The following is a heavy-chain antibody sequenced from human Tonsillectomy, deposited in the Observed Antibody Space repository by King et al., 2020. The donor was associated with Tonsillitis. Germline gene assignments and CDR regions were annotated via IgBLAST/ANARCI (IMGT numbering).Heavy chain of an antibody. D-gene: IGHD4-23*01. Sequence: VQLQESGPGLVKPSQTLSLTCTVSGGSISSGSYYWSWIRQPAGKGLEWIGRIYTSGSTNYNPSLKSRVTISVDTSKNQFSLKLSSVTAADTAVYYCARGTTVVTFLDAFDIWGQGTIVTVSS. CDR2: IYTSGST. CDR1: GGSISSGSYY. J-gene: IGHJ3*02. CDR3: ARGTTVVTFLDAFDI. V-gene: IGHV4-61*02.